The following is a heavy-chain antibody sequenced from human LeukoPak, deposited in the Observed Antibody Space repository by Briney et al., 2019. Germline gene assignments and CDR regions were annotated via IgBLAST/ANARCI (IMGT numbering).Heavy chain of an antibody. CDR2: ISSNGGST. Sequence: GGSLRLSCAASGFTFSSYAMHWVRQAPGKGLEYVSAISSNGGSTYYANSVKGRFTISRDNSKNTLYLQMGSLRAEDMAVYYCARVGQRLYYYYMDVWGKGTTVTVSS. CDR3: ARVGQRLYYYYMDV. D-gene: IGHD3-16*01. V-gene: IGHV3-64*01. J-gene: IGHJ6*03. CDR1: GFTFSSYA.